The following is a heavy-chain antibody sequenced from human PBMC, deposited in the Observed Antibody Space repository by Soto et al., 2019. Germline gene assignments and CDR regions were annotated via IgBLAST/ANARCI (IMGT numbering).Heavy chain of an antibody. Sequence: SETLSLTCTVSGGSISSSSYYWGWIRQPPGKGLERIGSIYYSGSTYYNPSLKSRVTISVDTSKNQFSLKLSSVTAADTAVYYCARHDYCSSTSCYIYYYYYGMDVWGQGTTVTVSS. V-gene: IGHV4-39*01. J-gene: IGHJ6*02. CDR3: ARHDYCSSTSCYIYYYYYGMDV. D-gene: IGHD2-2*02. CDR2: IYYSGST. CDR1: GGSISSSSYY.